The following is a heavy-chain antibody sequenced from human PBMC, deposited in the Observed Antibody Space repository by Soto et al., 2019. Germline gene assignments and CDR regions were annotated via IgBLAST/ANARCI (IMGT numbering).Heavy chain of an antibody. CDR3: ARVVGALGHWFDP. D-gene: IGHD1-26*01. J-gene: IGHJ5*02. CDR1: GYTFTSYG. Sequence: QVQLVQSGGEVKKPGASVKVSCKASGYTFTSYGISWVRQAPGQGLEWMGRISAYNGNTNYAQKLRXRXXMTTDTSTSTAYMELRSLRSDDTAVYYCARVVGALGHWFDPWGQGTLVTVSS. V-gene: IGHV1-18*01. CDR2: ISAYNGNT.